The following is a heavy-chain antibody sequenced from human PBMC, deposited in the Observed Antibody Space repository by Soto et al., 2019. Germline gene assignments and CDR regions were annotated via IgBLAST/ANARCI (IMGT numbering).Heavy chain of an antibody. V-gene: IGHV1-46*01. CDR1: GYTFTSNY. CDR2: INTSSGST. CDR3: ARFTCIRDSCYTVGWFDP. Sequence: ASVKVSCKASGYTFTSNYMHWFRQAPGQGLEWMGIINTSSGSTRNALNFQGRVTMTRDTSTSTVYMELSSLRSEDTAVYYCARFTCIRDSCYTVGWFDPWGQGTLVTVSS. J-gene: IGHJ5*02. D-gene: IGHD2-2*02.